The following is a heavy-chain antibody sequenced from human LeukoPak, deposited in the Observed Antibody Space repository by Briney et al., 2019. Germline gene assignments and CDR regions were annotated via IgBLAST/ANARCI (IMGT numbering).Heavy chain of an antibody. D-gene: IGHD4-11*01. CDR3: ARAASRDSNYYMDV. Sequence: PGGSLRLSCAASGFTFSGYSMNRVRQAPGKWLEWVSSISSSSSYIYYADSVKGRFTISRDNAKNSLYLQMNSLRAEDTAVYYCARAASRDSNYYMDVWGKGTTVTVSS. J-gene: IGHJ6*03. CDR2: ISSSSSYI. V-gene: IGHV3-21*01. CDR1: GFTFSGYS.